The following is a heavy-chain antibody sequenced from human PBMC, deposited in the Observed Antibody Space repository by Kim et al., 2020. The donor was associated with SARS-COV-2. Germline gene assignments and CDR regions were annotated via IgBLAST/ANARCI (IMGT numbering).Heavy chain of an antibody. V-gene: IGHV4-34*01. CDR3: ARGTDIVVVPAAKGEGWFDP. J-gene: IGHJ5*02. Sequence: RVTISVDTSKNQFSLKLSSVTAADTAVYYCARGTDIVVVPAAKGEGWFDPWGQGTLVTVSS. D-gene: IGHD2-2*01.